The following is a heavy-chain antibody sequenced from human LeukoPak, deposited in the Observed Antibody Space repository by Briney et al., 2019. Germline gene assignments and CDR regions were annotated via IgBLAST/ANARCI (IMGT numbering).Heavy chain of an antibody. D-gene: IGHD3/OR15-3a*01. CDR1: GFTFSSYG. J-gene: IGHJ4*02. V-gene: IGHV3-30*18. CDR3: AKDLDWSYFDY. CDR2: MSYDGRNT. Sequence: GGSLRLSCAASGFTFSSYGMHWVRQAPGRGLEWVAVMSYDGRNTYYADSVKGRFTISRDNSKNTLYLQMNSLRVEDTAVYYSAKDLDWSYFDYRGQGTLVTVSS.